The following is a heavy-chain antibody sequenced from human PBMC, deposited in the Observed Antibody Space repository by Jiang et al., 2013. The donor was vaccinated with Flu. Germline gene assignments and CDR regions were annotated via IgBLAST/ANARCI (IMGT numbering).Heavy chain of an antibody. CDR1: GFTFSNYW. J-gene: IGHJ4*02. V-gene: IGHV3-7*01. D-gene: IGHD3-10*01. CDR3: ASAMGRSG. CDR2: IKQDGSEI. Sequence: QLLESGGGLVQPGGSLRLSCLGSGFTFSNYWMNWVRQAPGKGLEWVANIKQDGSEIYYVDSVKGRFTISRDNAKSSVYLQMNSLRAEDTAVYYCASAMGRSGWGQGTLVTVSS.